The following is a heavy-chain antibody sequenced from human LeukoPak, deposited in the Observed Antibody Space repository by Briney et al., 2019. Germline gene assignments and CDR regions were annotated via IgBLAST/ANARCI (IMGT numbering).Heavy chain of an antibody. Sequence: GGSLRLSCAASGFTFSSYSMNWVRQAPGKGLEWVSSISSSSSYIYYADSVKGRFTISRDNAKNSLYLQMNSLRAEDTAVYYYARERITMVRGTHMDVWGKGTTVTISS. V-gene: IGHV3-21*01. J-gene: IGHJ6*03. CDR2: ISSSSSYI. CDR1: GFTFSSYS. D-gene: IGHD3-10*01. CDR3: ARERITMVRGTHMDV.